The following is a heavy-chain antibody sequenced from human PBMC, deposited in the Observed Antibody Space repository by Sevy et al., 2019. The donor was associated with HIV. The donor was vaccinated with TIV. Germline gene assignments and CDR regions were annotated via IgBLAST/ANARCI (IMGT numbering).Heavy chain of an antibody. CDR1: GYTLTELS. J-gene: IGHJ5*02. V-gene: IGHV1-24*01. CDR2: FDPEDGET. Sequence: ASVKVSCKVSGYTLTELSMHWVRQAPGKGLEWMGGFDPEDGETIYAQKFQGRVTMTEDTSTDTAYMELSSLRSEDTAVYYCATWQLVRIAVAGPVGGFDPWGQGTLVTVSS. D-gene: IGHD6-19*01. CDR3: ATWQLVRIAVAGPVGGFDP.